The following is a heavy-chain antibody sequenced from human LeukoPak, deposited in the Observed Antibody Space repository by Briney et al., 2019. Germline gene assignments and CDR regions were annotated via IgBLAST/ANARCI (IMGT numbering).Heavy chain of an antibody. CDR3: ALSLPSHDAFDI. Sequence: PGGSLRLSCAASGYTFTSYAMSWVRQAPGEGLEWVSAISGSGGSTYYADSVKGRYTISRDNSKTTLYLQMNSLRAEDTAVYYCALSLPSHDAFDIWGQGTMVTVSS. CDR1: GYTFTSYA. J-gene: IGHJ3*02. CDR2: ISGSGGST. V-gene: IGHV3-23*01.